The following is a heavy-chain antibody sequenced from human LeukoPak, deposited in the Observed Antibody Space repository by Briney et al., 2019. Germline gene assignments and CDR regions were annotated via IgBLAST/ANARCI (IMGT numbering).Heavy chain of an antibody. D-gene: IGHD3-3*01. Sequence: GGSLRLSCAAPGFRLNDYYMSWVRQAPGKGLECVSAISGSGDSTSYADSVKGRFTISSDNSKNTLYLQMNSLRAEDTAVYYCAKDEFLEWLPRLIDYWGQGTLVTVSS. J-gene: IGHJ4*02. V-gene: IGHV3-23*01. CDR3: AKDEFLEWLPRLIDY. CDR2: ISGSGDST. CDR1: GFRLNDYY.